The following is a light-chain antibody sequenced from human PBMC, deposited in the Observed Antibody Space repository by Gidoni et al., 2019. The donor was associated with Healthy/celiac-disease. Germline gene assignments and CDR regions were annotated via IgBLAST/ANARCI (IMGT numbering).Light chain of an antibody. V-gene: IGKV1-5*01. CDR2: DAS. CDR1: QSISSW. CDR3: KQWRGT. J-gene: IGKJ1*01. Sequence: DIQMTQSPSTLSASVGDRVTITCRASQSISSWLAWYQQKPGKAPKLLIYDASSLESGVPSRFSGSGSGTEFTLTISSLQPDDFATYYCKQWRGTFGQGTKVEIK.